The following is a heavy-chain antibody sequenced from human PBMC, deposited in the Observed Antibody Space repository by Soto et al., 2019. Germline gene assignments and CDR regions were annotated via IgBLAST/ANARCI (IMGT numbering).Heavy chain of an antibody. V-gene: IGHV3-23*01. J-gene: IGHJ4*02. CDR3: AKQPTGPWVSFDF. CDR1: GFTFRSFA. CDR2: LSASGSGGGT. Sequence: PGGSLILSCAASGFTFRSFAMTWVLQAPGKGLEWVSSLSASGSGGGTYYADSVKGRFTISRDNSKNTLYLQMNSLRAEDTAVYYCAKQPTGPWVSFDFWGQGTLVSVSS. D-gene: IGHD4-4*01.